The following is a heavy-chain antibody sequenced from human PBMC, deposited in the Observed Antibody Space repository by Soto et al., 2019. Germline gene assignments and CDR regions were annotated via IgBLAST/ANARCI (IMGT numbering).Heavy chain of an antibody. CDR1: GFTXISYW. CDR3: ARDHNGMDV. CDR2: IKQDGSEK. J-gene: IGHJ6*02. Sequence: SFAASGFTXISYWRRLVRQAPGKGLEWVANIKQDGSEKYYVDSVKGRFTISRENAKNSLYLQMNSLRDEDTAVYYCARDHNGMDVWGQGTTGTVSS. V-gene: IGHV3-7*03.